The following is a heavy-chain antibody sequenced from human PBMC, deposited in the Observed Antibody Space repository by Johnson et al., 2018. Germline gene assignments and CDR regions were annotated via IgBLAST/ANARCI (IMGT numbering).Heavy chain of an antibody. Sequence: QVQLQESGPGLVKPSETLSLTCTVSGGSISSSYWSWIRQPPVKGLEWIGYVSHSGSTHYNPSLESRVTISVDTSKNQFSLRLSSVTAADTAVYYCARHYCDSCGTYFQYWGQGTLVTVSA. V-gene: IGHV4-59*01. CDR1: GGSISSSY. CDR3: ARHYCDSCGTYFQY. CDR2: VSHSGST. D-gene: IGHD3-22*01. J-gene: IGHJ1*01.